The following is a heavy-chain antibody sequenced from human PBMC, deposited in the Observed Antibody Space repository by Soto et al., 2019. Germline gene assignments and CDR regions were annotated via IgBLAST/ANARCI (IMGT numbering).Heavy chain of an antibody. CDR2: INPNGGAT. D-gene: IGHD1-26*01. Sequence: ASVKVSCKASGYRFTTYYLHWVRQAPGQGLGWMGMINPNGGATTYAQKFQGRVTMTTDTSTSTVYMELSSLRFHDTAVYYCARGISGTYTALDFWGQGALVTVSS. V-gene: IGHV1-46*01. J-gene: IGHJ4*02. CDR3: ARGISGTYTALDF. CDR1: GYRFTTYY.